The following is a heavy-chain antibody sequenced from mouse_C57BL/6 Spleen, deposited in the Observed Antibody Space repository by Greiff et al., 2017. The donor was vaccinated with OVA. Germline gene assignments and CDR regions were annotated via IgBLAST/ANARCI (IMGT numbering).Heavy chain of an antibody. CDR1: GFTFSSYA. J-gene: IGHJ4*01. CDR3: ARASGYYGPMDY. D-gene: IGHD1-1*01. CDR2: ISDGGSYT. Sequence: EVMLVESGGGLVKPGGSLKLSCAASGFTFSSYAMSWVRQTPEKRLEWVATISDGGSYTYYPDNVKGRFTISRDNAKNNLDLQMSHLKSEDTARYYCARASGYYGPMDYWGQGTSVTVSS. V-gene: IGHV5-4*03.